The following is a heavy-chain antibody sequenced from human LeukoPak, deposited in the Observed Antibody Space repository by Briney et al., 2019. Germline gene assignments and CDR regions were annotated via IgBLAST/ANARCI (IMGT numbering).Heavy chain of an antibody. CDR3: TKGVRGLSEFDAFDI. V-gene: IGHV3-21*01. CDR1: GFTFSSYS. J-gene: IGHJ3*02. CDR2: ISSSSSYI. Sequence: GSLRLSCAASGFTFSSYSMNWVRQAPGKGLEWVSSISSSSSYIYYADSVKGRFTISRDNAKNSLYLQMNSLRAEDTAVYYCTKGVRGLSEFDAFDIWGQGTRVTVSS. D-gene: IGHD3-10*01.